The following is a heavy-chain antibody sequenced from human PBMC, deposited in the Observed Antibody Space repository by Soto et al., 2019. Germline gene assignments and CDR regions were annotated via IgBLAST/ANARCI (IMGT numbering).Heavy chain of an antibody. CDR3: ARDPVDGTGPYNWFDP. J-gene: IGHJ5*02. CDR2: IYYSGST. Sequence: SETLSLTCTVSGGSISSGGYYWSWIRQHPGKGLEWIGYIYYSGSTYYNPSLKSRVTISVDTSKNQFSLKLSSVTAADTAVYYCARDPVDGTGPYNWFDPWGQGTLVTVSS. D-gene: IGHD6-19*01. V-gene: IGHV4-31*03. CDR1: GGSISSGGYY.